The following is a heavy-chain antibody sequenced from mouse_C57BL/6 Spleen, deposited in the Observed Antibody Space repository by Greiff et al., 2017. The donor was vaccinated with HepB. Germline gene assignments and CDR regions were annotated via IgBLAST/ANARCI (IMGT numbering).Heavy chain of an antibody. CDR2: INPSTGGT. Sequence: VQLQQSGPELVKPGASVKISCKASGYSFTGYYMNWVKQSPEKSLEWIGEINPSTGGTTYNQKFKAKATLTVDKSSSTAYMQLKSLTSEDSAVYYCARRDLGSWFAYWGQGTLVTVSA. CDR1: GYSFTGYY. V-gene: IGHV1-42*01. D-gene: IGHD3-3*01. CDR3: ARRDLGSWFAY. J-gene: IGHJ3*01.